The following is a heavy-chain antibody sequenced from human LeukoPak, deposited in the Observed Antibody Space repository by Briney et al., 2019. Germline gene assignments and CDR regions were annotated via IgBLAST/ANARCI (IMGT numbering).Heavy chain of an antibody. J-gene: IGHJ4*02. Sequence: GASVKVSCTASGYTFTSYYMHWVRQTPGQGLEWMGIINPSGGSTSYAQKFQSRVTMTRDTSTSTVYMELSSLRSKDTAVYYCASLPGYGSGQYYFDYWGQGTLVTVSS. V-gene: IGHV1-46*01. CDR2: INPSGGST. D-gene: IGHD3-10*01. CDR3: ASLPGYGSGQYYFDY. CDR1: GYTFTSYY.